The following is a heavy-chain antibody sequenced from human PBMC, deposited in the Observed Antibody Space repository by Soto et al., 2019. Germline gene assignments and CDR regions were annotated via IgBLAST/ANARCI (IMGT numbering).Heavy chain of an antibody. CDR3: AHTLGYCSGGSCYSYYFDY. CDR1: GFSLSTSGVG. D-gene: IGHD2-15*01. V-gene: IGHV2-5*02. J-gene: IGHJ4*02. Sequence: QITLKESGPTLVKPTQTLTLTCTFSGFSLSTSGVGVGWIRQPPGKALEWLALIYWDDDKRYSPSLKSRLTITKDTSKNRVVLTMTNMDPVDTATYYCAHTLGYCSGGSCYSYYFDYWGQGTLVTVSS. CDR2: IYWDDDK.